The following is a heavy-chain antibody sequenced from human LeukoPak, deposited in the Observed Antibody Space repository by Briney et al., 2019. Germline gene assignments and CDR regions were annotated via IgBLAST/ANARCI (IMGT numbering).Heavy chain of an antibody. J-gene: IGHJ6*03. V-gene: IGHV4-34*01. CDR1: GGSFSGYY. Sequence: PSETLSLTCAVYGGSFSGYYWSWIRQPPGKGLEWIGEINHSGSTNYNPSLKSRVTISVDTSKNQFSQKLSSVTAADTAVYYCARVAYQSNRIFHMDVWGKGTTVTVSS. CDR3: ARVAYQSNRIFHMDV. CDR2: INHSGST. D-gene: IGHD3-9*01.